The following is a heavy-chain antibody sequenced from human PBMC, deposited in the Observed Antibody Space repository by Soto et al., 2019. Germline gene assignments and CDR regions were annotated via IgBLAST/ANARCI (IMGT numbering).Heavy chain of an antibody. J-gene: IGHJ3*02. V-gene: IGHV5-51*01. CDR2: IYPGDSDT. D-gene: IGHD3-9*01. CDR3: AGRLVSTEFFDI. CDR1: GYSFSTYW. Sequence: EVQLVQSGAEVKKPGESVKISCKGSGYSFSTYWIGWVRQMPGKGLEWMGIIYPGDSDTRYIPSFQGQVSISVDKSINTAYLHWSSLKASDTAMFYCAGRLVSTEFFDIWGQGTMVTVSS.